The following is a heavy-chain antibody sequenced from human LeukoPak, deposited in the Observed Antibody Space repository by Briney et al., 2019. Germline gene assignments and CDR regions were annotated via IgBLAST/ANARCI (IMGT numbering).Heavy chain of an antibody. V-gene: IGHV3-7*01. CDR3: SSGSHMDV. CDR1: GLTFGSYW. Sequence: GGSLRLSCAASGLTFGSYWMTWARQAPGKGLEWVANIKEDGNEKHYVDSVKGRFTVARDNAKNSLFLQMNSLRAEDAAIYYCSSGSHMDVWGKGTTVSVSS. CDR2: IKEDGNEK. J-gene: IGHJ6*03. D-gene: IGHD3-22*01.